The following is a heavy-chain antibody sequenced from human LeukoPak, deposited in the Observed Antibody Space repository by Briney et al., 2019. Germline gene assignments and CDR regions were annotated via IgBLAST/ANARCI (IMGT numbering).Heavy chain of an antibody. V-gene: IGHV1-46*01. CDR3: ARDLGSWYYDSSGYSVNAFDI. J-gene: IGHJ3*02. Sequence: ASVKVSCKASGYTFTSYYMHWVRQAPGQGLEWMGIINPSGGITSYAQKFQGRVTMTRDTSTSTVYMELSSLTSEDTAVYYCARDLGSWYYDSSGYSVNAFDIWGQGTMVTVSS. CDR2: INPSGGIT. CDR1: GYTFTSYY. D-gene: IGHD3-22*01.